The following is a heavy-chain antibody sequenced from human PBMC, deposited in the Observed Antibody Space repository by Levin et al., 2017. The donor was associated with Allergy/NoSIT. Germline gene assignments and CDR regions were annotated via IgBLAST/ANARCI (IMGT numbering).Heavy chain of an antibody. CDR2: IYSGGST. J-gene: IGHJ5*02. CDR1: GFTVSSNY. D-gene: IGHD3-10*01. CDR3: ARDGTQVYGSGSYGFDP. V-gene: IGHV3-53*01. Sequence: GGSLRLSCAASGFTVSSNYMSWVRQAPGKGLEWVSVIYSGGSTYYADSVKGRFTISRDNSKNTLYLQMNSLRAEDTAVYYCARDGTQVYGSGSYGFDPWGQGTLVTVSS.